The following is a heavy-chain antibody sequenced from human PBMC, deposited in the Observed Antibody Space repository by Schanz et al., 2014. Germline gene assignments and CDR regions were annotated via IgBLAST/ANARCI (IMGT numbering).Heavy chain of an antibody. Sequence: DVQLLESGGGLVQPGGSLRLSCAASGFTFSSYAMSWVRQAPGKGLEWVSAISGSGGSTYYADSVKGRFTISRDNSRSTMYLQMNSLRAEDTAVYFCAKDLGVDCGDGCFNWYFDLWGRGTLVTVSS. CDR1: GFTFSSYA. CDR3: AKDLGVDCGDGCFNWYFDL. J-gene: IGHJ2*01. D-gene: IGHD2-21*02. CDR2: ISGSGGST. V-gene: IGHV3-23*01.